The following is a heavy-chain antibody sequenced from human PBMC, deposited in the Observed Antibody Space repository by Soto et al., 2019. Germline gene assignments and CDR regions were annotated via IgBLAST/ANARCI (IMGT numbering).Heavy chain of an antibody. V-gene: IGHV4-59*08. J-gene: IGHJ4*02. Sequence: PSETLSLTCTVSGDSVIVQYWSWIRQPPGRGLEWVGYIYSTGSTNYNPSLKSRVTISLDTSKAQVSLRLSSVTAADTAVYYCARADPGSAPFDFWGQGTVVTVSS. CDR2: IYSTGST. D-gene: IGHD3-10*01. CDR1: GDSVIVQY. CDR3: ARADPGSAPFDF.